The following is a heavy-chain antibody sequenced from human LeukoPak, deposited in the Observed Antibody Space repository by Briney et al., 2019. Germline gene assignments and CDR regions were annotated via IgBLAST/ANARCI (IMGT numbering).Heavy chain of an antibody. CDR2: IYYSGST. V-gene: IGHV4-39*01. J-gene: IGHJ3*02. CDR1: GGSISSSSYY. CDR3: ARLDYGDYERIDAFDI. Sequence: SETLSLTCTVSGGSISSSSYYWGWIRQPPGKGLEWIGSIYYSGSTYYNPSLKSRVTISVDTSKNQFSLKLSSVTAADTAVYYCARLDYGDYERIDAFDIWGRGTMVTVSS. D-gene: IGHD4-17*01.